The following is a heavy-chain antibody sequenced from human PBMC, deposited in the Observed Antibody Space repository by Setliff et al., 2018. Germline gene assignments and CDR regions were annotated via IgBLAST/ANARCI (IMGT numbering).Heavy chain of an antibody. Sequence: GESLKISCAASGFTFSNYWMSWVRQAPGKGLEWVANIKQDGSEKYYVDSVKGRFTISRDNAKNSLSLQMNSLRAEDTAVYYCARGDYYDSSGYFTDAFDIWGQETMVTVSS. V-gene: IGHV3-7*01. CDR1: GFTFSNYW. J-gene: IGHJ3*02. CDR3: ARGDYYDSSGYFTDAFDI. CDR2: IKQDGSEK. D-gene: IGHD3-22*01.